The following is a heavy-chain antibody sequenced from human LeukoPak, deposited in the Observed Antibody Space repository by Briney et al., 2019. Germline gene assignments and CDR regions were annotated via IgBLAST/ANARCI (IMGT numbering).Heavy chain of an antibody. Sequence: SGPALVKPTQTLTLTCTFSGFSLSTSGMCVSWIRHPPEKALEWLALIDWDDDKYYSTSLKTRLTISKDTSKNQVVLTMTNMDPVDTATYYCAHRLIAAAVFDYWGQGTLVTVSS. D-gene: IGHD6-13*01. J-gene: IGHJ4*02. CDR3: AHRLIAAAVFDY. V-gene: IGHV2-70*12. CDR2: IDWDDDK. CDR1: GFSLSTSGMC.